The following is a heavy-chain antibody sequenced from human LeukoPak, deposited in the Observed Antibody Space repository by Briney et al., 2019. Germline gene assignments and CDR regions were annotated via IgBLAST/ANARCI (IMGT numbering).Heavy chain of an antibody. D-gene: IGHD5-12*01. CDR2: IYHSGST. CDR1: GGSISSGGYY. J-gene: IGHJ4*02. Sequence: SETLSLTCTVSGGSISSGGYYWSWIRQPPGKGLEWIGYIYHSGSTYYNPSLKSRVTISVDTSKNQFSLKLSSVTAADTAVYYCARVRRVATTILFDYWGQGTLVTVSS. CDR3: ARVRRVATTILFDY. V-gene: IGHV4-30-2*01.